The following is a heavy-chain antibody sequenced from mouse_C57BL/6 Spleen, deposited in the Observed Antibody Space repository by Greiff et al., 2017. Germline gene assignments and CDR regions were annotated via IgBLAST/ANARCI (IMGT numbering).Heavy chain of an antibody. CDR2: INPYNGGT. Sequence: EVKLVESGPVLVKPGASVKMSCKASGYTFTDYYMNWVKQSHGKSLEWIGVINPYNGGTSYNQKFKGKATLTVDKSSSTAYMELNSLTSEDSAVYYCARGGTTVVPYFDYWGQGTTLTVSS. J-gene: IGHJ2*01. CDR1: GYTFTDYY. V-gene: IGHV1-19*01. D-gene: IGHD1-1*01. CDR3: ARGGTTVVPYFDY.